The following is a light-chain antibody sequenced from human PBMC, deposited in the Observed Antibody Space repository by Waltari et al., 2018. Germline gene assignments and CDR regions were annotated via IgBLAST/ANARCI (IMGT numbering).Light chain of an antibody. CDR2: AAS. J-gene: IGKJ1*01. V-gene: IGKV1-8*01. CDR3: QQYYSYSWT. Sequence: AIRMTQSPSSFSASTGDRVTITCRASHGISSYLAWYQQKPGQAPKLLIYAASTLQSGVPSRFSGSGSGTDFTLTISCLQSEDFATYYCQQYYSYSWTFGQGTKVEIK. CDR1: HGISSY.